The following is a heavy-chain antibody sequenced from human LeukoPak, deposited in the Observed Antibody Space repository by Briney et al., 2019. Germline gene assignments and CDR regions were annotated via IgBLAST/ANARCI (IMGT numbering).Heavy chain of an antibody. CDR2: ISYTGHT. V-gene: IGHV4-31*03. D-gene: IGHD3-22*01. CDR3: ARDYYDASGYHYEKAFDI. Sequence: SQTLSLTCTVSGDSISSCGYYWRWIRQHPGKRLEWIGCISYTGHTYYNPSLRSRLTISVDTSKNHFSLKLSSVTAADTAVYYCARDYYDASGYHYEKAFDIRGQGTMVTVSS. J-gene: IGHJ3*02. CDR1: GDSISSCGYY.